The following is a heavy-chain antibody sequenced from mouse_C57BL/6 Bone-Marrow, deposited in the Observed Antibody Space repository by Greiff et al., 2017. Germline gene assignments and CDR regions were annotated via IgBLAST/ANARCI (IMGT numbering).Heavy chain of an antibody. CDR1: GFNIKDDY. Sequence: VQLKESGAELVRPGASVKLSCTASGFNIKDDYMHWVKQRPEQGLEWIGWIDPETGDSESASQFPGKATITTDTSSNTVYLLISSLTAEDTAVYYGTIWGVDYWGQGTTLTVSS. V-gene: IGHV14-4*01. J-gene: IGHJ2*01. CDR2: IDPETGDS. CDR3: TIWGVDY.